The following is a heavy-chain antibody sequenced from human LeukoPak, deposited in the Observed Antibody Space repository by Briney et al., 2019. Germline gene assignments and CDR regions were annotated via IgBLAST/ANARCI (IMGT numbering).Heavy chain of an antibody. Sequence: GASVKVSCKASGYAFTSYAMHWVRQAPGQRLEWMGWINVGNGNTKYSQKFQGRVTITRDTSATTAYMELSSLRSEDTAVYYCARDVGGSYIDYWGQGTLVIVSS. CDR1: GYAFTSYA. CDR2: INVGNGNT. D-gene: IGHD1-26*01. V-gene: IGHV1-3*01. J-gene: IGHJ4*02. CDR3: ARDVGGSYIDY.